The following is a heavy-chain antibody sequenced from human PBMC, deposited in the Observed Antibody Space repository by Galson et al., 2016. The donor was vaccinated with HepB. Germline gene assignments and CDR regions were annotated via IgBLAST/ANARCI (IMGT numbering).Heavy chain of an antibody. CDR1: GISVTTFEVG. CDR3: AHRGRTRYFDT. D-gene: IGHD3/OR15-3a*01. Sequence: PALVKPTQTLTLTCSVSGISVTTFEVGVGWIRQSPGKAPEWLAIIYWDDEDRYSPSLKSRLTITRDTSKNQVVLTMINMDPEDTATYYCAHRGRTRYFDTGGQGTLVTVSS. V-gene: IGHV2-5*02. CDR2: IYWDDED. J-gene: IGHJ4*02.